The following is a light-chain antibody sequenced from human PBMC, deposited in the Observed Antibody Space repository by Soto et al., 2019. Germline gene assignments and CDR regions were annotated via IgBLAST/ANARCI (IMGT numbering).Light chain of an antibody. CDR3: SSYTSSSTLLYV. V-gene: IGLV2-14*01. J-gene: IGLJ1*01. Sequence: QSALTQPASVSGSPGQSITISCTGTSSDVGGYKYVSWYQQHPGKGPKLMIYDVSNRPSGVSNRFSGSKSGNTASLTISGLQAEDEADYYCSSYTSSSTLLYVFGTGTKLTVL. CDR2: DVS. CDR1: SSDVGGYKY.